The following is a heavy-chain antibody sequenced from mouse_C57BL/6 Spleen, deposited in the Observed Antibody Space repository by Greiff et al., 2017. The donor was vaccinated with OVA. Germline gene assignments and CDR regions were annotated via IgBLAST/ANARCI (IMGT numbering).Heavy chain of an antibody. V-gene: IGHV5-17*01. CDR2: ISSGSSTI. D-gene: IGHD1-1*01. CDR3: ARHGSSYWLAY. CDR1: GFTFSDYG. Sequence: EVQLVESGGGLVKPGGSLKLSCAASGFTFSDYGMHWVRQAPEKGLEWVAYISSGSSTIYYADTVKGRFTISRDNAKNTLFLQMTSLRSEDTAMYYCARHGSSYWLAYWGQGTLVTVSA. J-gene: IGHJ3*01.